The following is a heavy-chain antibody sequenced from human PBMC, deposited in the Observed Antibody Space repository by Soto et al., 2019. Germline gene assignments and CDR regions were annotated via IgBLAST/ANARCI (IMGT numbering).Heavy chain of an antibody. CDR2: IYYSGSS. CDR1: GGSISSPSSF. V-gene: IGHV4-39*01. J-gene: IGHJ6*02. D-gene: IGHD4-17*01. Sequence: PSETLSLTCSVSGGSISSPSSFWGWIRQPPGKGLEWIGSIYYSGSSYYNPSLKSRVTISVDTSKDQFSLKLNSVTAADTAVYYCARQALRDGMDVWGQGTTVTVSS. CDR3: ARQALRDGMDV.